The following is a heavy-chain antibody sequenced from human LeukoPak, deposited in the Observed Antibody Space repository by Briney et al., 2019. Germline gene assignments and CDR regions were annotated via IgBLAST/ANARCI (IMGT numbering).Heavy chain of an antibody. CDR1: GVSFSSYY. Sequence: SETLSLTCTVSGVSFSSYYWSWIRQPPGKGLEWIGYIYNSGSTKYNSSLKSRVIISVDTSKNQFSLKLSSVTAADTAMYYCARGGGRLRTFDYWGQGTLVTVSS. J-gene: IGHJ4*02. CDR2: IYNSGST. V-gene: IGHV4-59*08. D-gene: IGHD4-17*01. CDR3: ARGGGRLRTFDY.